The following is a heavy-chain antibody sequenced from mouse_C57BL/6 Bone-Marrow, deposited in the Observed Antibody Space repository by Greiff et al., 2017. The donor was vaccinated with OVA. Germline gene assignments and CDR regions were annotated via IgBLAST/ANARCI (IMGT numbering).Heavy chain of an antibody. V-gene: IGHV10-1*01. D-gene: IGHD1-1*01. J-gene: IGHJ2*01. Sequence: EVQRVESGGGLVQPKGSLKLSCAASGFSFNTYAMNWVRQAPGKGLEWVARIRSKSNNYATYYADSVKDRFTISRDDSESMLYLQMNNLKTEDTAMYYCVRGGPYYYGSSYLDYFDYWGQGTTLTVSS. CDR1: GFSFNTYA. CDR3: VRGGPYYYGSSYLDYFDY. CDR2: IRSKSNNYAT.